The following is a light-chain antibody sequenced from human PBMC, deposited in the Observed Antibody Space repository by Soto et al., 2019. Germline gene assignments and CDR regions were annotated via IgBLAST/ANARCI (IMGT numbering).Light chain of an antibody. CDR2: GNS. Sequence: QSVLTQPPSVSGAPGQRVTISCTGSSSNIGAGYDVHWYQQLPGTAPKLLIYGNSNRPSGVPDRFSGSKSDTSASLAITGLQAEDEADHYCQSYDSSLSGVVFGGGTKLTVL. J-gene: IGLJ2*01. V-gene: IGLV1-40*01. CDR3: QSYDSSLSGVV. CDR1: SSNIGAGYD.